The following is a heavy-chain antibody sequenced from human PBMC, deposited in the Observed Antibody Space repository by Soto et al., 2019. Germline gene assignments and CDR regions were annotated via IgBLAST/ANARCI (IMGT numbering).Heavy chain of an antibody. CDR2: IYYSGST. CDR3: AKTIAAAGTRWFDP. Sequence: SETLSLTCTVSGGSISSYYWSWIRQPPGKGLEWIGYIYYSGSTNYNPSLKSRVTISVDTSKSQFSLKLSSVTAADTAVYYCAKTIAAAGTRWFDPWGQGTLVTVSS. D-gene: IGHD6-13*01. V-gene: IGHV4-59*01. CDR1: GGSISSYY. J-gene: IGHJ5*02.